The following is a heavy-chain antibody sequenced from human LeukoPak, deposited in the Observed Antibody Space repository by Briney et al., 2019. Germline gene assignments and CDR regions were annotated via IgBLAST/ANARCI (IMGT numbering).Heavy chain of an antibody. CDR2: IIPIFGTA. D-gene: IGHD1-26*01. CDR1: GGTFSSYA. Sequence: GSSVKVSCKASGGTFSSYAISWVRQAPGQGLEWMGGIIPIFGTANYAQKFQGRVTITADESTSTAYMELSSLRSEDTAVYYCARDFLAGAGRLDYWGQGTLFTVSS. V-gene: IGHV1-69*01. CDR3: ARDFLAGAGRLDY. J-gene: IGHJ4*02.